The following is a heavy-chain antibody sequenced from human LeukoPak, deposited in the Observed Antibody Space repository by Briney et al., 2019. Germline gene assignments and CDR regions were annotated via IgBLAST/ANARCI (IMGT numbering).Heavy chain of an antibody. CDR3: ARVLWVSSSSYNWFDP. D-gene: IGHD2-2*01. CDR2: IYTSGST. V-gene: IGHV4-61*02. CDR1: GDSLSSGSYY. Sequence: SETLSLTCTVSGDSLSSGSYYWSWIRQPAGKGLEWIGRIYTSGSTNYNPSLKSRVTISVDTSKNQFSLKLSSVNAADTAVYYCARVLWVSSSSYNWFDPWGQGTLVTVSS. J-gene: IGHJ5*02.